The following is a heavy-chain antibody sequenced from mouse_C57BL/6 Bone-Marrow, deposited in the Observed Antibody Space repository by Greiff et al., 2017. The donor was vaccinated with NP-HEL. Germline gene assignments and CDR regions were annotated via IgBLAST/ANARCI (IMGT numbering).Heavy chain of an antibody. CDR3: ARLVYGSSYFDY. J-gene: IGHJ2*01. CDR1: GYSFTGYY. CDR2: INPSTGGP. D-gene: IGHD1-1*01. Sequence: VQLQQSGPELVKPGASVKISCKASGYSFTGYYMNWVKQSPEKSLEWIGGINPSTGGPTYNRKFQAKATLTVDKSSSTAYLQLKSLTSEDSAVSSCARLVYGSSYFDYWGQGTPLTVSS. V-gene: IGHV1-42*01.